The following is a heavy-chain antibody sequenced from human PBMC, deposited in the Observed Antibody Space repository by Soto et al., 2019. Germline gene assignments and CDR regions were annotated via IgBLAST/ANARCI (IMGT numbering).Heavy chain of an antibody. CDR3: ARSPACGDYANLDT. Sequence: LSLTCTVSGDSVSKYYWNWIRQPAGKGLEWIGRIHSTRSPNYNPSPRSRVTMSVDTSKNQFSLKLNLTSVTAADTAVYYCARSPACGDYANLDTWGQGTLVTVSS. V-gene: IGHV4-4*07. J-gene: IGHJ5*02. CDR2: IHSTRSP. D-gene: IGHD4-17*01. CDR1: GDSVSKYY.